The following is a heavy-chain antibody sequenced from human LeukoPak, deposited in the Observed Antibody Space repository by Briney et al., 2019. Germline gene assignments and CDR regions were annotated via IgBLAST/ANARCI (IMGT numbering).Heavy chain of an antibody. CDR3: ARDRGSVAGFDY. V-gene: IGHV4-59*01. Sequence: SETLSLTCTVSGGSISGYYWSWIRQSPGKGLEWIAYIHYSGSSKYNPSLNSRVTISVDTSKNHFSLILRSVTAADTAVYYCARDRGSVAGFDYWGQGALVTVSS. D-gene: IGHD6-19*01. CDR2: IHYSGSS. CDR1: GGSISGYY. J-gene: IGHJ4*02.